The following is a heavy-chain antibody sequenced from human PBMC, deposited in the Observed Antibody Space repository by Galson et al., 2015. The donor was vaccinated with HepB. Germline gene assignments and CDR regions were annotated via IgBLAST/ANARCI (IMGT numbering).Heavy chain of an antibody. CDR2: IYYSGST. D-gene: IGHD3-22*01. CDR1: GGSISSSSYY. Sequence: ETLSLTCTVSGGSISSSSYYWGWIRQPPGKGLEWIGSIYYSGSTYYNPSLKSRVTISVDTSKNQFSLKLSSVTAADTAVYYCARSLWGYYDSSGYFDYWGQGTLVTVSS. CDR3: ARSLWGYYDSSGYFDY. V-gene: IGHV4-39*01. J-gene: IGHJ4*02.